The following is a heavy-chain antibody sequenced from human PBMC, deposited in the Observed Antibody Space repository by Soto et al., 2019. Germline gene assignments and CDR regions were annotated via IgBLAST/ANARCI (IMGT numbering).Heavy chain of an antibody. J-gene: IGHJ4*02. D-gene: IGHD6-6*01. CDR3: ARAPKVSGSSQTRPDF. V-gene: IGHV4-34*01. Sequence: SQTLSLTCSIYSGSFSGYYWSWIRQPPGKGLEWIGEISQSGNTNYSPSLKSRVSISIDTSKKQFSLNLASVSAADTAVYYCARAPKVSGSSQTRPDFWGQGTLVTVSS. CDR2: ISQSGNT. CDR1: SGSFSGYY.